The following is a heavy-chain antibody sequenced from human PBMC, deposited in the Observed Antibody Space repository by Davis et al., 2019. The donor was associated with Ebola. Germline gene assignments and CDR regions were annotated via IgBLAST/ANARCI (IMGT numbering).Heavy chain of an antibody. D-gene: IGHD3-9*01. CDR1: GFTFSSYA. J-gene: IGHJ4*02. V-gene: IGHV3-7*01. CDR2: MKQDGSEK. Sequence: GESLKISCAASGFTFSSYAMSWVRQAPGKGLEWVANMKQDGSEKYYVDSVKGRFTISRDNAKNSLYLQMNSLRAEDTAVYYCARDQYAYYDILTGQFDYWGQGTLVTVSS. CDR3: ARDQYAYYDILTGQFDY.